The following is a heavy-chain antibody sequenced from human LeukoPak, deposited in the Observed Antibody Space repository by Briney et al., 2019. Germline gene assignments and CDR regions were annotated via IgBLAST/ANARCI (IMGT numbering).Heavy chain of an antibody. CDR3: ARDDYYYGMDV. J-gene: IGHJ6*02. V-gene: IGHV1-3*01. Sequence: ASVKVSCKASGYIFSSYAMHWVRQAPGQRPEWMGWINAGNGDTKYSQKFQGRVTITRDTSTSTAYMELSSLRSEDTAVYYCARDDYYYGMDVWGQGTTVTVSS. CDR2: INAGNGDT. CDR1: GYIFSSYA.